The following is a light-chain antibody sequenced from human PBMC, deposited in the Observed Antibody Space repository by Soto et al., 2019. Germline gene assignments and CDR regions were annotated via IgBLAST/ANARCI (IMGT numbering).Light chain of an antibody. CDR1: QGISSY. CDR2: GAS. V-gene: IGKV1-9*01. CDR3: QQLNNFPPT. J-gene: IGKJ1*01. Sequence: DIQLTQSPSFLSASVGDRVTITCRASQGISSYLAWYQQRPGKAPKLLMYGASTLQSGVPSRFSGSASGTTFTLTINNLQPEDFSTYYCQQLNNFPPTFGQGTKVE.